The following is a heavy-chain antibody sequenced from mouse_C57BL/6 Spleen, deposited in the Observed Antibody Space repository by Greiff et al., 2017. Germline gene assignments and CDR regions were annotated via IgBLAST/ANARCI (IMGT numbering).Heavy chain of an antibody. CDR3: AREIPYCFDY. J-gene: IGHJ2*01. CDR1: GYSITSGYY. CDR2: ISYDGSN. V-gene: IGHV3-6*01. Sequence: EVQLQESGPGLVKPSQSLSLTCSVTGYSITSGYYWNWIRQFPGNKLEWMGYISYDGSNNYNPSLKNRISITRDTSKNQFFLTLNSVTTEDTATYCCAREIPYCFDYWGQGTTLTVSS.